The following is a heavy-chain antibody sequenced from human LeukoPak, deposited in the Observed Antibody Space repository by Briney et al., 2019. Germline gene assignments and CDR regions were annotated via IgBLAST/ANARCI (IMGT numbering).Heavy chain of an antibody. CDR3: ATLGYCSGGSCYSRYYYYGMDV. D-gene: IGHD2-15*01. J-gene: IGHJ6*02. V-gene: IGHV1-69*04. CDR1: GGTFSSYA. Sequence: SVKVSCKASGGTFSSYAISWVRQAPGQGLEWMGRIIPILGIANYAQKFQGRVTITADKSTSTAYMELSSLRSVDTAVYYCATLGYCSGGSCYSRYYYYGMDVWGQGTTVTVSS. CDR2: IIPILGIA.